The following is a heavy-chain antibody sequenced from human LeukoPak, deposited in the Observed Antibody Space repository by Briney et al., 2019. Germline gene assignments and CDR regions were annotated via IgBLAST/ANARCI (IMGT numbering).Heavy chain of an antibody. D-gene: IGHD5-18*01. CDR3: ARDNLDSYGPSYYYYYMDV. CDR1: GFTFSSYG. Sequence: GGSLRLSCAASGFTFSSYGMHWVRQAPGKGLEWVAVIWYDGSNKYYADSVKGRFTISRDNSKNTLYLQMNSLRAEDTAVYYCARDNLDSYGPSYYYYYMDVWGKGTTVTVSS. CDR2: IWYDGSNK. J-gene: IGHJ6*03. V-gene: IGHV3-33*01.